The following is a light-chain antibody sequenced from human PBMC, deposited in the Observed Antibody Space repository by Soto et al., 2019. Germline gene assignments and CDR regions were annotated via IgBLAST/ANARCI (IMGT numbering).Light chain of an antibody. CDR3: QQANSFPLT. Sequence: DIQMTQSSSSVSASVGDRVTITCRASQGISRWLAWYQQKPGKAPKLLIYAASSLESGVPSRFSGSGSGTDFTLTINSLQPEDYATYYCQQANSFPLTFGGGTKVEIK. J-gene: IGKJ4*01. CDR2: AAS. CDR1: QGISRW. V-gene: IGKV1-12*01.